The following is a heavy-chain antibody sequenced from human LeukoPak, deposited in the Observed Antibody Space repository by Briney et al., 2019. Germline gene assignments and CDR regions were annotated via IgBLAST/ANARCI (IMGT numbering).Heavy chain of an antibody. CDR2: IRSKPHSYTT. Sequence: GGSLRLSCAASGFTFSGSDMHWVRQASGKGLEWVGLIRSKPHSYTTVYAASVQGRFTISRDDSKNMAYLQMNSLKAEDTAVYYCTRQDCSGGSCSYVDYWGQGTLVTVSS. CDR3: TRQDCSGGSCSYVDY. D-gene: IGHD2-15*01. CDR1: GFTFSGSD. J-gene: IGHJ4*02. V-gene: IGHV3-73*01.